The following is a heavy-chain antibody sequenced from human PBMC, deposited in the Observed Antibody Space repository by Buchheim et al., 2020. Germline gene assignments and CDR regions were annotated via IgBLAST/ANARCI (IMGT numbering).Heavy chain of an antibody. CDR1: GGSFSGYY. CDR2: INHSGST. CDR3: ARGIAAAGTFTWFDP. J-gene: IGHJ5*02. D-gene: IGHD6-13*01. Sequence: QVQLQQWGAGLLKPSETLSLTCAVYGGSFSGYYWSWTRQPPGKGLEWIGEINHSGSTNYNPSLKSRVTISVDTSKNQFSLKLSSVTAADTAVYYCARGIAAAGTFTWFDPWGQGTL. V-gene: IGHV4-34*01.